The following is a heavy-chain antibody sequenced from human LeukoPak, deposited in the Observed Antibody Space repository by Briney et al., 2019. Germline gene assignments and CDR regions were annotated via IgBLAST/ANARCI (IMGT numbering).Heavy chain of an antibody. CDR3: ASRDGSYGY. Sequence: GGSLRLSCAASGFTFSSYGMSWVRQAPGKGLEWVSLISWDGGSTYFADSVKGRFTISRDNSKNSLYLQMNTLRAEDTAVYYCASRDGSYGYWGQGTQVIVSS. D-gene: IGHD1-26*01. V-gene: IGHV3-43D*04. CDR1: GFTFSSYG. J-gene: IGHJ4*02. CDR2: ISWDGGST.